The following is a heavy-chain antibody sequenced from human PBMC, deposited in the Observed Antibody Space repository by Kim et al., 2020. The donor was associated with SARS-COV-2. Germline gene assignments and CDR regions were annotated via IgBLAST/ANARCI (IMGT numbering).Heavy chain of an antibody. D-gene: IGHD1-7*01. Sequence: GGSLRLSCAASGFTFSSYAMHWVRQAPGKGLEWVAVISYDGSNKYYADSVKGRFTISRDNSKNTLYLQMNSLRAEDTAVYYCARDFNTSLELLFRGGDYWGQGTLVTVSS. CDR2: ISYDGSNK. J-gene: IGHJ4*02. CDR1: GFTFSSYA. CDR3: ARDFNTSLELLFRGGDY. V-gene: IGHV3-30-3*01.